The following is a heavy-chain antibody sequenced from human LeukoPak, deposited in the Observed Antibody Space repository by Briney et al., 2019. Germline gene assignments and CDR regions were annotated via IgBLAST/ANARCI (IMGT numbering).Heavy chain of an antibody. J-gene: IGHJ4*02. Sequence: ASVKVSCKASGYTFTSYGISWVRQAPGQGLEWMGWISAYNGNTNYAQKLQGRVTMTTDTSTSTAYMELRSLRSDDTAVYYCARDTYYYYDSSGYLVFDYWGQGTLVTVSS. D-gene: IGHD3-22*01. CDR3: ARDTYYYYDSSGYLVFDY. CDR1: GYTFTSYG. CDR2: ISAYNGNT. V-gene: IGHV1-18*01.